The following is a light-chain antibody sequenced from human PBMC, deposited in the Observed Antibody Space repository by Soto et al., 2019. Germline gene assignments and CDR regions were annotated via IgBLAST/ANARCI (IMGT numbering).Light chain of an antibody. J-gene: IGKJ5*01. CDR3: QQSYSTPPIT. V-gene: IGKV1-39*01. CDR1: QSISSY. Sequence: DIQMTQSPSSLSASVGDRGTITCRASQSISSYLNWYQQKPGNAPKLLLYAASSFHSGVPSRFGGSGCGTDFTLTISRLQHEDFATYYCQQSYSTPPITFGQGTRLEIK. CDR2: AAS.